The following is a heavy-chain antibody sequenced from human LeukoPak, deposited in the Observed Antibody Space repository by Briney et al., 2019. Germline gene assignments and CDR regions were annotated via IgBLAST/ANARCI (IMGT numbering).Heavy chain of an antibody. CDR2: IYYSGST. Sequence: SETLSLTCTVSGGSISSSSYYWGWIRQPPGKGLEWIGSIYYSGSTYYNPSLKSRVTISVDTSKNQFSLKLSSVTAADTAVYYCATRVEWELLSDAFDIWGQGTMVTVSS. V-gene: IGHV4-39*01. CDR3: ATRVEWELLSDAFDI. D-gene: IGHD1-26*01. J-gene: IGHJ3*02. CDR1: GGSISSSSYY.